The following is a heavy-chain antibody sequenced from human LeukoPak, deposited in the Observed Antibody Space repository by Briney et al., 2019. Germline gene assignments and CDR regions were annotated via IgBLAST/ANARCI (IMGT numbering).Heavy chain of an antibody. CDR1: GFTVSNNY. D-gene: IGHD3-22*01. CDR2: IYHGGST. Sequence: GGSLRLSCAASGFTVSNNYMPWVRQAPGKGLEWVSVIYHGGSTYYADSVKGRFTVSRDNSKNTLYLQMNSLRVEDTAVYHCARVTYYYDSSGETTYFDYWGQGTLVTVSS. CDR3: ARVTYYYDSSGETTYFDY. V-gene: IGHV3-66*02. J-gene: IGHJ4*02.